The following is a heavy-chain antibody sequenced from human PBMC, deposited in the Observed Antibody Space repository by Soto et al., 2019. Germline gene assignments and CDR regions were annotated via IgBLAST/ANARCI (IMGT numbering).Heavy chain of an antibody. CDR1: SGCISSSSYY. V-gene: IGHV4-39*07. D-gene: IGHD5-12*01. CDR2: IYHSGST. Sequence: LETRSVARTVCSGCISSSSYYWDWIRQPPGKGLEWIGSIYHSGSTNYNPSLKSRVTISVDKSKNQFSLKLSSVTAADTAVYYCARAGYDGPYFYYCGQGTLVTVSS. CDR3: ARAGYDGPYFYY. J-gene: IGHJ4*02.